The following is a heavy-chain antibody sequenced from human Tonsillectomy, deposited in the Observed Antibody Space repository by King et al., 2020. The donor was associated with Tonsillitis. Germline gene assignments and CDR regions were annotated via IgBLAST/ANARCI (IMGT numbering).Heavy chain of an antibody. CDR1: GGSFSGYY. CDR2: INHSGST. CDR3: AREGYSYGVNYYYYGMDV. V-gene: IGHV4-34*01. J-gene: IGHJ6*02. D-gene: IGHD5-18*01. Sequence: VQLPQWGAGLLKPSETLSLTCAVYGGSFSGYYWSWIRQPPGKGLEWIGEINHSGSTNYNPSLKSRVTISVDTSKNQFSLKLSSVTAADTAVYYCAREGYSYGVNYYYYGMDVWGQGTTVTVSS.